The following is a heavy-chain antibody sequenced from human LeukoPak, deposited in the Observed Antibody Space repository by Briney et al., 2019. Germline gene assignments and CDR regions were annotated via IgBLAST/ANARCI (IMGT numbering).Heavy chain of an antibody. CDR2: IKEDGSEI. CDR1: RFTFSRSW. V-gene: IGHV3-7*01. J-gene: IGHJ4*02. Sequence: TGGSLRLSCAASRFTFSRSWMSWVRQAPGKGLEWVASIKEDGSEIYYVDSVKGRFTISRDNAKNSLYLQMTSLRAEDTAIYYCARGPYCGQGTLGTVSS. CDR3: ARGPY.